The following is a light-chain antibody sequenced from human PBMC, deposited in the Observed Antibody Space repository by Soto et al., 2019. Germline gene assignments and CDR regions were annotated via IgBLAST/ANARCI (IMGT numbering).Light chain of an antibody. CDR2: GAS. CDR1: QSVSSTY. V-gene: IGKV3-20*01. J-gene: IGKJ4*01. Sequence: EIVLTQSPGTLSLSPGERATLSCRASQSVSSTYLAWYQQKPGQAPRLLIYGASSRATGIPDRFSGSGSGTDFTLTISGLEPDDFAVYYCQHYGSLVLTFGGGTKVEIK. CDR3: QHYGSLVLT.